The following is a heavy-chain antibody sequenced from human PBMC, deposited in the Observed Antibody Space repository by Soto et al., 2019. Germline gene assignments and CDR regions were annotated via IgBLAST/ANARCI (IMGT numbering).Heavy chain of an antibody. CDR3: ARHGDIVVVPAAIPNGRYYYYGMDV. CDR1: GYSFTSYW. CDR2: IDPSDSYT. V-gene: IGHV5-10-1*01. D-gene: IGHD2-2*02. Sequence: PGESLKISCKGSGYSFTSYWISWVRQMPGKGLEWIGRIDPSDSYTNYSPSFQGHVTISADKSISTAYLQWSSLKASDTAMYYCARHGDIVVVPAAIPNGRYYYYGMDVWGQGTTVTVSS. J-gene: IGHJ6*02.